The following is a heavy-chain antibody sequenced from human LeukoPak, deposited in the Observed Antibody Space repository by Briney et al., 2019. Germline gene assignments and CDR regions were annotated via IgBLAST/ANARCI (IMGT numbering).Heavy chain of an antibody. V-gene: IGHV4-34*01. CDR3: ASQTGDYSSGWYVWDY. Sequence: SETLSLTCAVYGGAFSGYYWSWVRQPPGKGLEWIGEINHSGSTNYNPSRKSRVTISVDTPKNQFSLKLSSVTAADTAVYYCASQTGDYSSGWYVWDYWGQGTLVTVSS. CDR1: GGAFSGYY. D-gene: IGHD6-19*01. CDR2: INHSGST. J-gene: IGHJ4*02.